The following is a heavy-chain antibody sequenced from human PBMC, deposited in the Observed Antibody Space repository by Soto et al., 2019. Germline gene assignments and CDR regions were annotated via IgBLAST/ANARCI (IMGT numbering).Heavy chain of an antibody. Sequence: SETLSLTCTVSGGSISSGGYYWSWIRQHPGKGLEWIGYIYYSGSTYYNPSLKSRVTISVDTSKNQFSLKLSSVTAADTAVYYCARGELGFWSAQRGPDYYYYGMDVWGQGTTVTVSS. CDR2: IYYSGST. D-gene: IGHD3-3*01. CDR1: GGSISSGGYY. J-gene: IGHJ6*02. CDR3: ARGELGFWSAQRGPDYYYYGMDV. V-gene: IGHV4-31*03.